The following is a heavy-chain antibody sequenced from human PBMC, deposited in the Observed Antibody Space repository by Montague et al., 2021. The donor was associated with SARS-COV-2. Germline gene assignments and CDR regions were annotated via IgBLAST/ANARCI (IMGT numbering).Heavy chain of an antibody. D-gene: IGHD6-19*01. CDR1: GGSISSYY. Sequence: SETLSLTCTVSGGSISSYYWSWILQPPGKRPVWFGYIYYSGSTNYNPSFKSRVTISVDTSKNQFSLKLSSVAAADTAVYYCARGSGWMGNAFDIWGQGTMVTVSS. J-gene: IGHJ3*02. CDR2: IYYSGST. V-gene: IGHV4-59*01. CDR3: ARGSGWMGNAFDI.